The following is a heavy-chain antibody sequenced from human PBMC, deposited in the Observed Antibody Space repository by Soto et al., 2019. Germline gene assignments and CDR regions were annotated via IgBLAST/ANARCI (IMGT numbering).Heavy chain of an antibody. CDR2: IYYSGTT. D-gene: IGHD1-26*01. Sequence: SETLSLTCSVSSGSISSHYWSWIRQPPGKGLEWIGYIYYSGTTNYNPSLKSRVTISVDTSKSQFSLKLRSVTAADTAVYYCARSGITLSRFDPWGQGTLVTVSS. V-gene: IGHV4-59*11. CDR3: ARSGITLSRFDP. J-gene: IGHJ5*02. CDR1: SGSISSHY.